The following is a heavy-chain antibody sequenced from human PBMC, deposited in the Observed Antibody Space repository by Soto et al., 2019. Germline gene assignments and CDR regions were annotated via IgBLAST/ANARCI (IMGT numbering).Heavy chain of an antibody. CDR2: ISYDGSNK. J-gene: IGHJ4*02. V-gene: IGHV3-30-3*01. D-gene: IGHD6-19*01. CDR1: GFTFSSYA. Sequence: GGSLRLSCAASGFTFSSYAMHWVRQAPGKGLEWVAVISYDGSNKYYADSVKGRFTISRDNSKNTLYLQMNSLRAEDTAVYYWASGLAVAEGYYFDYWGQGTLVTVSS. CDR3: ASGLAVAEGYYFDY.